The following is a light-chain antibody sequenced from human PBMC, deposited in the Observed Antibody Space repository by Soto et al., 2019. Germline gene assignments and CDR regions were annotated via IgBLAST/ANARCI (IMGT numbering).Light chain of an antibody. CDR2: AAS. CDR1: RTIIGY. V-gene: IGKV1-39*01. J-gene: IGKJ2*01. CDR3: QQSYSTGYT. Sequence: DIQMTQSPSSLSASVGYRVIVTCRASRTIIGYLNWYQLKPVKAPKLLIYAASSLHSGVPSRFSGSGSGTDFTLTISGLQREDFATYYCQQSYSTGYTFGQGTNVDNK.